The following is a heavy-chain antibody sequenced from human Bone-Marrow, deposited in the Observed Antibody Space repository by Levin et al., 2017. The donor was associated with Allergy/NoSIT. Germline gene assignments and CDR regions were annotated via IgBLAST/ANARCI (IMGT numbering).Heavy chain of an antibody. D-gene: IGHD5-18*01. CDR1: GFTFSSYG. J-gene: IGHJ4*02. CDR2: IWYDGSNK. Sequence: GESLKISCAASGFTFSSYGMHWVRQAPGKGLEWVAVIWYDGSNKYYADSVKGRFTISRDISKNTLYLQMNSLRAEDTAVYYCARAGRSGSSGSPDFDYWGQGTLVTVSS. CDR3: ARAGRSGSSGSPDFDY. V-gene: IGHV3-33*01.